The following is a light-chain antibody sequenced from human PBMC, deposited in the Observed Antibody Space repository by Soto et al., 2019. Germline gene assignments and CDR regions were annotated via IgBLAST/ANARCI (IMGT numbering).Light chain of an antibody. CDR3: QQYDSSPWT. Sequence: ETVLTQSPGTLSLSPGERATLSCRASQDIRSNYLAWYRQTPGQAPRHLIYGASKRASGITDRYSRSGSGPDFTRSISRLEPEDFALYYCQQYDSSPWTFGQGTNVEIK. J-gene: IGKJ1*01. CDR1: QDIRSNY. V-gene: IGKV3-20*01. CDR2: GAS.